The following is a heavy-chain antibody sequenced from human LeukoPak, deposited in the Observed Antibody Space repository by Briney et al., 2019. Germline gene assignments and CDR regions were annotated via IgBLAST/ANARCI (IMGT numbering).Heavy chain of an antibody. D-gene: IGHD5-18*01. CDR3: ATATAFDY. J-gene: IGHJ4*02. V-gene: IGHV3-23*01. Sequence: GGSLRLSRAASGFTFTSYAMSWVRQAPGKGLEWVSTISSSGGGTYCADSVKGRFTISRDNSKNTLYLQMSSLRAEDTAIYYCATATAFDYWGQGTLVAVSS. CDR1: GFTFTSYA. CDR2: ISSSGGGT.